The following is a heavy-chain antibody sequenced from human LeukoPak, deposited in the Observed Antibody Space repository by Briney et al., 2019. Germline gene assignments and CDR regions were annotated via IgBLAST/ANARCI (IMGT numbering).Heavy chain of an antibody. CDR2: IPLAGQT. Sequence: SETLSLTCGVSGGSISGTNWWSWVRQPPGQGLEWIGEIPLAGQTNYNPSLKSRVAISLDTSKNQFSLKLNSVTAADTAVYYCARWFCSGGSCRGAVDYWGQGILVTVSS. J-gene: IGHJ4*02. D-gene: IGHD2-15*01. V-gene: IGHV4-4*02. CDR3: ARWFCSGGSCRGAVDY. CDR1: GGSISGTNW.